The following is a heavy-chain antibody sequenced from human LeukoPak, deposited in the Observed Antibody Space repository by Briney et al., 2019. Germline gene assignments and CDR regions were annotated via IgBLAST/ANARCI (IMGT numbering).Heavy chain of an antibody. Sequence: SETLSLTCAVYGGSFSGYYWSWIRQPPGKGLEWIGEINHSGSTNYNPSLKSRVTISVDTSKNQFTLELSSVTAADTAVYYCARLGSTSCFDYWGQGTLVTVSS. D-gene: IGHD2-2*01. CDR1: GGSFSGYY. CDR3: ARLGSTSCFDY. J-gene: IGHJ4*02. CDR2: INHSGST. V-gene: IGHV4-34*01.